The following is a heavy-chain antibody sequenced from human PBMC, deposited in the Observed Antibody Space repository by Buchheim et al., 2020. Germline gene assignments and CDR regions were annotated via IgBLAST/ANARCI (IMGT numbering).Heavy chain of an antibody. D-gene: IGHD2-8*01. Sequence: EVQLVESGGGLVQPGGSLRLSCVASGFTFSSSWMSWVRQVPGKGLEWVANINQDGGEKSYVTSVKGRLTISRDNGKNSVYLQLSSLRVEGTAVYYCAKLMRGPWNFDLWGRGTL. CDR3: AKLMRGPWNFDL. CDR2: INQDGGEK. J-gene: IGHJ2*01. CDR1: GFTFSSSW. V-gene: IGHV3-7*01.